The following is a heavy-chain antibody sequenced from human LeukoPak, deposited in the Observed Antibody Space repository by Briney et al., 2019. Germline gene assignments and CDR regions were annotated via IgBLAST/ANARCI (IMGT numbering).Heavy chain of an antibody. D-gene: IGHD6-13*01. Sequence: SETLTLTCTVPGGSISSYYWSWIRQPPGKGLEWIGYIYNSGSTNYNPSLKSRVTISVDSSKNQFSLKLSSVTAADTAVYFCARGTYSSSWLHFDYWGQGTLVTVSS. V-gene: IGHV4-59*01. J-gene: IGHJ4*02. CDR1: GGSISSYY. CDR3: ARGTYSSSWLHFDY. CDR2: IYNSGST.